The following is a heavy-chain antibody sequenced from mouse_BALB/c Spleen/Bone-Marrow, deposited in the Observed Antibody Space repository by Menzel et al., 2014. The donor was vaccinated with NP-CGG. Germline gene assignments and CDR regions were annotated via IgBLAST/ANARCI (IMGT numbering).Heavy chain of an antibody. J-gene: IGHJ4*01. CDR2: IHYSGGT. CDR3: ARWNGYYAMDY. D-gene: IGHD1-2*01. CDR1: GYSITSGYS. Sequence: VQLKQSGPALVKPSQSLSLTCTVTGYSITSGYSWHWIRQFPGNTLEWMGYIHYSGGTNYNPSLKSRISITRDTSKNQFFLQLNSVTTEDTATYYCARWNGYYAMDYWGQGTSVTVSS. V-gene: IGHV3-1*02.